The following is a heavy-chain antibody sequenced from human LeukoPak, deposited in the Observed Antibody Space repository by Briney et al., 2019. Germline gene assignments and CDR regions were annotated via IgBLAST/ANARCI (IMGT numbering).Heavy chain of an antibody. Sequence: PGRSLRLSSAASGFTFSSYGMHWVRQAPGKGLEWVAVISYDGSNKYYADSVKGRFTISRDNSKNTLYLQMNSLRAEDTAVYYCAKARAKDRATVSDFRKSYYYYGMDVWGQGTTVTVSS. CDR1: GFTFSSYG. CDR2: ISYDGSNK. V-gene: IGHV3-30*18. CDR3: AKARAKDRATVSDFRKSYYYYGMDV. J-gene: IGHJ6*02. D-gene: IGHD4-11*01.